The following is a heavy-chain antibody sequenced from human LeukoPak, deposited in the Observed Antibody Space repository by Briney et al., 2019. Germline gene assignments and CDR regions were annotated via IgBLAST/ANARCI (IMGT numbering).Heavy chain of an antibody. D-gene: IGHD5-24*01. V-gene: IGHV1-8*02. J-gene: IGHJ5*02. CDR2: INPNSGNT. CDR3: ARPRRDGYNSPKFDP. CDR1: GYTFTGYY. Sequence: ASVKVSCKASGYTFTGYYMHWVRQASGQGLEWMGWINPNSGNTGYAQKFQGRVTMTRNTSISTAYMELSSLRSEDTAVYYCARPRRDGYNSPKFDPWGQGTLVTVSS.